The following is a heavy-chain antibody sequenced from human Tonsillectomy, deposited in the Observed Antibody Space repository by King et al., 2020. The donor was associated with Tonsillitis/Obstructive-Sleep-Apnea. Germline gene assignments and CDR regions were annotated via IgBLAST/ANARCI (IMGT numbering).Heavy chain of an antibody. V-gene: IGHV4-34*01. Sequence: VQLQQWGAGLLKPSETLSLPCAVYGGSCSGYYWSWIRQPPGKGLEWIGEINHSGSTNYNPSLKSRVTISVDTSKNQFSLKLSSVTAPDTAVYYCARGRRRFGYCSCGSCVPPPGRAFDIWGQGTMVTVSS. D-gene: IGHD2-15*01. CDR3: ARGRRRFGYCSCGSCVPPPGRAFDI. J-gene: IGHJ3*02. CDR2: INHSGST. CDR1: GGSCSGYY.